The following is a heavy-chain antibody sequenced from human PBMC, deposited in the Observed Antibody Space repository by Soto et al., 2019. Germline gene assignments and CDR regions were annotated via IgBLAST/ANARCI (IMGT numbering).Heavy chain of an antibody. D-gene: IGHD3-3*01. CDR2: ISSGSRYI. Sequence: GGSLRLSCAASGFTFSSYSMNWVRQAPGKGLEWVSSISSGSRYIHYADSVKGRFTISRDNARNSLYLQMNGLRAEDTAVYYCARGWSEFLVDYWGQGTLGTVSS. V-gene: IGHV3-21*01. J-gene: IGHJ4*02. CDR1: GFTFSSYS. CDR3: ARGWSEFLVDY.